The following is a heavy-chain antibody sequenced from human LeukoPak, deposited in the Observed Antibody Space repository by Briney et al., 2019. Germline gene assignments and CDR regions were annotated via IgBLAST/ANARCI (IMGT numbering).Heavy chain of an antibody. D-gene: IGHD3-10*01. Sequence: PGGSLRLSCAASGFSVSSNYMSWVRQAPGKGLEWVSVIYSGGSTYYEDSVKARFTISRDNSKNTLYLQMNSLRAEDTAVYYCARVAFYYASGSSDYWGQGTLVTVSS. CDR2: IYSGGST. CDR3: ARVAFYYASGSSDY. CDR1: GFSVSSNY. V-gene: IGHV3-66*01. J-gene: IGHJ4*02.